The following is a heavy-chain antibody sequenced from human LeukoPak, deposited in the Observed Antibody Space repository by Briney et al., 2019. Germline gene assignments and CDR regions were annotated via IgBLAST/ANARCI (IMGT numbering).Heavy chain of an antibody. Sequence: GGSLRLSCVASGFTFSYYSMNWARQAPGKGLEWVGQTVSEIDGGTTDYAAPVKGRFTISRDDSKSTLYLQMNSLKIEDTAVYYCTTDEDWNYARKDVWGQGATVIVSS. CDR1: GFTFSYYS. CDR3: TTDEDWNYARKDV. D-gene: IGHD1-7*01. V-gene: IGHV3-15*04. J-gene: IGHJ6*02. CDR2: TVSEIDGGTT.